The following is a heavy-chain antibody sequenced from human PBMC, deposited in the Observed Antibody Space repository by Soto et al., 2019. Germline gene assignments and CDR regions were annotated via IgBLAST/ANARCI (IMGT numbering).Heavy chain of an antibody. J-gene: IGHJ6*02. CDR3: ASDSSGWYSDYYGMDV. D-gene: IGHD6-19*01. V-gene: IGHV1-2*02. Sequence: ASVKVSCKASGYTFTGYYMHWVRQAPGQGLEWMGWINPNSGGTNYAQKFQGRVTMTRDTPISTAYMELSGLRSDDTAVYYCASDSSGWYSDYYGMDVWGQGTTVTVSS. CDR2: INPNSGGT. CDR1: GYTFTGYY.